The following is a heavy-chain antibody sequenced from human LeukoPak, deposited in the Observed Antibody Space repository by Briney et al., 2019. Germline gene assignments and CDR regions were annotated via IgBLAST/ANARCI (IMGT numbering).Heavy chain of an antibody. CDR1: GFTFSSYW. CDR2: INSDGSST. V-gene: IGHV3-74*01. CDR3: ASLVDTAMVPLFDY. D-gene: IGHD5-18*01. Sequence: GGSLRLSCAASGFTFSSYWMLWVRQASGKGLVWDSRINSDGSSTSYADSVKGRFTISRDNAKNTLYLQMNSLRAEDTAVYYCASLVDTAMVPLFDYWGQGTLVTVSS. J-gene: IGHJ4*02.